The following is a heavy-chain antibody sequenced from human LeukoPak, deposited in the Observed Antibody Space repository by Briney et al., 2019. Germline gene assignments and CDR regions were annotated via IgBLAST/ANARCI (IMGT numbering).Heavy chain of an antibody. CDR3: AKGRSAVPDF. V-gene: IGHV1-2*02. J-gene: IGHJ4*02. CDR2: MNANGGGT. Sequence: GASVKVSCKASGYDFIDQYIHWVRQAPGQGLEWMGWMNANGGGTKYAQKFKDRVTLTRATSISTAYMELRSLTNSDTAVYYCAKGRSAVPDFWGQGTLVTVSS. D-gene: IGHD6-19*01. CDR1: GYDFIDQY.